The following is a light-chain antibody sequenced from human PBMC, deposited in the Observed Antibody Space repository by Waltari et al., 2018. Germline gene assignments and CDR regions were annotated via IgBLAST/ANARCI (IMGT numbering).Light chain of an antibody. J-gene: IGKJ2*01. CDR1: QNIRTN. V-gene: IGKV3-15*01. CDR2: DSS. CDR3: QQYNDWPPLYT. Sequence: EIVLTQSPATLSVSPGERATLSCRASQNIRTNLAWYQQKPGQTPRLLIYDSSIRATGIPARFSGSGSGTEFALTISSLQSEDFVVYYCQQYNDWPPLYTFGQGTKLEIK.